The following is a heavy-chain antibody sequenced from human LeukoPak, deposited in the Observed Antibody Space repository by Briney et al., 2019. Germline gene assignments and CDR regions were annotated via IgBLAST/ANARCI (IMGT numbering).Heavy chain of an antibody. J-gene: IGHJ4*02. CDR2: IYSDGRT. V-gene: IGHV3-53*01. Sequence: GGFLRLSCAASGFTVSSNYMSWVRQAPGKGLEWVSIIYSDGRTYYADSVKGRFTISRDNSKNTMSLQMNSLRAEDAAVYYCVSHSDTLTSYSFDYWGQGTLVTVSS. CDR1: GFTVSSNY. CDR3: VSHSDTLTSYSFDY. D-gene: IGHD3-9*01.